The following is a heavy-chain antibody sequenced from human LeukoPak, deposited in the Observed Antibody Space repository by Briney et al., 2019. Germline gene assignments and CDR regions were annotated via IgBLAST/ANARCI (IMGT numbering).Heavy chain of an antibody. Sequence: SVKVSCKASGGTFSSYAISWVQQAPGQGLEWMGRIIPILGIANYAQKFQGRVTITADKSTSTAYMELSSLRSEDTAVYYCARGGYSGYDSYFDYWGQGTLVTVSS. CDR1: GGTFSSYA. CDR2: IIPILGIA. J-gene: IGHJ4*02. V-gene: IGHV1-69*04. D-gene: IGHD5-12*01. CDR3: ARGGYSGYDSYFDY.